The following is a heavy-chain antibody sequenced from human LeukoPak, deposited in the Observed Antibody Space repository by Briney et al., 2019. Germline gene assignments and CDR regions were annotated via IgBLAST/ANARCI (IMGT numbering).Heavy chain of an antibody. J-gene: IGHJ4*02. D-gene: IGHD3-10*01. CDR1: GFTFGDYA. Sequence: GGSLRLSCTASGFTFGDYAMSWVRLAPGKGLEWVSFIRSKAYGGTTEYAASLKGRFTISRDDSKSIAYLQMNSLKTEDTAVYYCARGVDGSGSYYIHYWGQGTLVTVSS. CDR3: ARGVDGSGSYYIHY. V-gene: IGHV3-49*04. CDR2: IRSKAYGGTT.